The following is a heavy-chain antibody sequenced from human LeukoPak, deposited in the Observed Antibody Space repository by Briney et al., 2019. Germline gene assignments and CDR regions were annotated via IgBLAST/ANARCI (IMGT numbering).Heavy chain of an antibody. V-gene: IGHV4-59*01. D-gene: IGHD6-13*01. CDR2: IYYSWST. Sequence: PSETLSLTCTVSGGSISSYYWSWIRQPPGKGLEGIGYIYYSWSTNYNPSLKSRVTISVDTSKNQFSLKLSSVTAADTAVYYCARAGTAEYFQHWGQGTLVTVSS. CDR3: ARAGTAEYFQH. J-gene: IGHJ1*01. CDR1: GGSISSYY.